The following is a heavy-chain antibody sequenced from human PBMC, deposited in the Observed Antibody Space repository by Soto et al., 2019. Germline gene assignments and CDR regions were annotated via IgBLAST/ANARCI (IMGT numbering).Heavy chain of an antibody. D-gene: IGHD4-17*01. J-gene: IGHJ3*01. CDR3: ARPYGGKIGDAPDL. V-gene: IGHV3-23*01. Sequence: GGSLRLSCVASGFTFSSYAMSWVRQVPGKGLEWVSTISDAAGSAYYVDSAKGRFTISRDNSKKTLYLQMNSLRAEDSAVYYCARPYGGKIGDAPDLWGPGTMVTVSS. CDR2: ISDAAGSA. CDR1: GFTFSSYA.